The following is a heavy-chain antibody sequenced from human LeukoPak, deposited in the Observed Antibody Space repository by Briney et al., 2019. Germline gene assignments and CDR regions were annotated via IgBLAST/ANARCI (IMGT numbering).Heavy chain of an antibody. V-gene: IGHV1-2*02. CDR1: GYTFTSYD. Sequence: ASVKVSCKASGYTFTSYDINWVRQATGQGLEWMGWINPNSGGTNYAQKFQGRVTMTRDTSISTAYMELSRLRSDDTAVYYCARDSDIGYYDILTGYYRNYNFDYWGQGTLVTVSS. CDR2: INPNSGGT. J-gene: IGHJ4*02. D-gene: IGHD3-9*01. CDR3: ARDSDIGYYDILTGYYRNYNFDY.